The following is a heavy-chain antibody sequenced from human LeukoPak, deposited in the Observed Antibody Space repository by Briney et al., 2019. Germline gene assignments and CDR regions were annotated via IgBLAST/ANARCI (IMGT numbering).Heavy chain of an antibody. V-gene: IGHV1-18*01. CDR2: ISGVNGNT. CDR3: AREGDAYNYGDY. CDR1: GYTFTTYG. D-gene: IGHD5-24*01. J-gene: IGHJ4*02. Sequence: GASVKVSCKASGYTFTTYGIIWVRQAPGQGLEWMGWISGVNGNTKYAQNVQGRLTLTTDTSTTTAYMELRSLRSDDTAIYYCAREGDAYNYGDYWGQGSLVTVSS.